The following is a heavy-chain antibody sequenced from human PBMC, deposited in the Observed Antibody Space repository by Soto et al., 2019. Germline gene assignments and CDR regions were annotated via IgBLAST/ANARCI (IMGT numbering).Heavy chain of an antibody. CDR2: IKEDGSEK. D-gene: IGHD2-15*01. CDR1: GFSFSRHW. Sequence: GGSLRLSCAASGFSFSRHWMNWVRQAPGKGLEWVANIKEDGSEKYHVDSVKGRFTISRDNAKNSLYLQMNSLRAEDTAVYYCVAAKRSYYYAMDVWGQGTTVTVSS. CDR3: VAAKRSYYYAMDV. V-gene: IGHV3-7*03. J-gene: IGHJ6*02.